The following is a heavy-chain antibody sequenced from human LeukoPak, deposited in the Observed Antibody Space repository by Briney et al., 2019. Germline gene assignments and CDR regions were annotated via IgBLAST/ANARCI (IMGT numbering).Heavy chain of an antibody. CDR2: IWYDGSNK. CDR1: GFTFSSYG. CDR3: AKDGDSGYDLFYYYYYYMDV. J-gene: IGHJ6*03. V-gene: IGHV3-33*06. D-gene: IGHD5-12*01. Sequence: GGSLRLSCAASGFTFSSYGMHWVRQAPGKGLEWVAVIWYDGSNKYYADSVKGRFTISRDNSKNTLYLQMNSLRAEDTAVYYCAKDGDSGYDLFYYYYYYMDVWGKGTTVTVSS.